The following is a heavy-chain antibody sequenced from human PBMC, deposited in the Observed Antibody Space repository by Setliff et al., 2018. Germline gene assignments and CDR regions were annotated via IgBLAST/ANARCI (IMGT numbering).Heavy chain of an antibody. CDR1: GASINSTYYY. CDR2: VYYSGTS. CDR3: ARSPSSGAYWNPRPFYSDY. D-gene: IGHD1-26*01. Sequence: KTSETLSLTCTVSGASINSTYYYWGWVRQPPGKGLEWIGSVYYSGTSYNHPSLKSRVTISVDTSKKQVSLKLDSVTAADTALYYCARSPSSGAYWNPRPFYSDYWARGTLVTVSS. J-gene: IGHJ4*02. V-gene: IGHV4-39*01.